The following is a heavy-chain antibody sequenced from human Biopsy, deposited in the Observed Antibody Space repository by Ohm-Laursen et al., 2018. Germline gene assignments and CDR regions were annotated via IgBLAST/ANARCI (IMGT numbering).Heavy chain of an antibody. CDR2: FAPENGRI. J-gene: IGHJ4*02. Sequence: GSSVKVSCKVSGYSVTELSMHWVRQAPGQGLEWMGGFAPENGRIVYSQKFQGRVTMTEDTSTKTAYMEVWRLRSDDTAVYYCAADINVWNVNYWGQGTQVIVSS. V-gene: IGHV1-24*01. CDR1: GYSVTELS. CDR3: AADINVWNVNY. D-gene: IGHD1-1*01.